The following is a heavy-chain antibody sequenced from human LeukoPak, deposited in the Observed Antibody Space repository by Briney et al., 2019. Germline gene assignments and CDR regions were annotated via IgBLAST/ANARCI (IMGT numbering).Heavy chain of an antibody. Sequence: GGSLRLSCAASGFTFSSYGMHWVRQAPGKGLEWVAFIRYDGSNKYYADSVKGRFTISRDNSKNTPYLQMNSLRAEDTAVYYCANLGYSYGDYWGQGTLVTVSS. CDR1: GFTFSSYG. CDR3: ANLGYSYGDY. CDR2: IRYDGSNK. D-gene: IGHD5-18*01. J-gene: IGHJ4*02. V-gene: IGHV3-30*02.